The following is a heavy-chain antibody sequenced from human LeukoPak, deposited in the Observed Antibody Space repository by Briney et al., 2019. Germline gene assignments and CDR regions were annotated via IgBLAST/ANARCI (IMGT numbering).Heavy chain of an antibody. Sequence: GGSLRLSCAASGFTFTNYAMTWVREAPGKGLEWVSSISDTYSATYRTNSVKGRFTISRDNSKNTVYLQLNNLRAEDTAVYFCVRHDSFIPFWGQGTLVTVS. CDR3: VRHDSFIPF. CDR1: GFTFTNYA. CDR2: ISDTYSAT. J-gene: IGHJ4*02. D-gene: IGHD5-18*01. V-gene: IGHV3-23*01.